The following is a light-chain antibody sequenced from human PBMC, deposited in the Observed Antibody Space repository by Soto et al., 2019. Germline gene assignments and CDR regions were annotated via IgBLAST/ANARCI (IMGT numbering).Light chain of an antibody. V-gene: IGLV1-47*01. CDR2: RNN. CDR3: AGWDDSLHGLV. CDR1: NSKIGTNY. J-gene: IGLJ1*01. Sequence: QSVLTQPPSASGTPGQRVTISCSGGNSKIGTNYVYWYQHLPGATPKLLIYRNNHRPSGVPDRFSASKSGTSASLAINGLRSEDEANYYCAGWDDSLHGLVFGTGTKLTVL.